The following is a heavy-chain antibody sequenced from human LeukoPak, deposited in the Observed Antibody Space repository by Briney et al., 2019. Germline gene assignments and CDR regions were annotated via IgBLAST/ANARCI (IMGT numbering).Heavy chain of an antibody. CDR1: GYTFTGYY. D-gene: IGHD3-3*01. CDR3: ARSRAITIFGVGGGAFDI. J-gene: IGHJ3*02. V-gene: IGHV1-2*02. Sequence: ASVKVSCKASGYTFTGYYMHRVRQAPGQGLEWMGWINPNSGGTNYAQKFQGRVTMTRDTSISTAYMELSRLRSDDTAVYYCARSRAITIFGVGGGAFDIWGQGTMVTVSS. CDR2: INPNSGGT.